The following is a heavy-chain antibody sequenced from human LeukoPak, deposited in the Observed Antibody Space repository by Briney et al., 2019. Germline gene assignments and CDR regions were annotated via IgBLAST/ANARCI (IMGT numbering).Heavy chain of an antibody. Sequence: SETLSLTCSVSGDSINNYYWSWIRQTPGKGLEWIGYIYYSGSTNYNPSLKSRVTISVDTSKNQFSLKLSSVTAADTAVYYCATGLRLFDYWGQGTLVTVSS. CDR3: ATGLRLFDY. CDR2: IYYSGST. CDR1: GDSINNYY. D-gene: IGHD5-18*01. V-gene: IGHV4-59*01. J-gene: IGHJ4*02.